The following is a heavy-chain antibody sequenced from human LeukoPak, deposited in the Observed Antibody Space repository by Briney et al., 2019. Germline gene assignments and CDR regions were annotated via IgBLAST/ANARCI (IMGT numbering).Heavy chain of an antibody. D-gene: IGHD6-13*01. Sequence: SETLSLTCTVSGGSISSYDWSWIRQPAGKGLEWIGRIHTSGSPNYNPSLKSRVTMSVDTSKKQFSLKLSSVTAADTAVYYCARLSSSWYQDWYFDLWGRGTLVTVSS. CDR3: ARLSSSWYQDWYFDL. V-gene: IGHV4-4*07. CDR1: GGSISSYD. J-gene: IGHJ2*01. CDR2: IHTSGSP.